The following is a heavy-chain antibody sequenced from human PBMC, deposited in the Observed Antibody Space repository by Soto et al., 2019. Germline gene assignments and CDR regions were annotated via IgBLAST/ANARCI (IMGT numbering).Heavy chain of an antibody. CDR2: SYHSGGA. D-gene: IGHD2-21*02. Sequence: QVQLQESGPGLVKPSWTLSLTCAVSGGSVSSSNWWSWVRQSPGKGLEWMGESYHSGGAHYNPSLKSRATISLDKSNTQFSLRLTSVTAADTAGYYCERVPGVVVSADDAFDIWGPGTRVIVSS. CDR3: ERVPGVVVSADDAFDI. V-gene: IGHV4-4*02. CDR1: GGSVSSSNW. J-gene: IGHJ3*02.